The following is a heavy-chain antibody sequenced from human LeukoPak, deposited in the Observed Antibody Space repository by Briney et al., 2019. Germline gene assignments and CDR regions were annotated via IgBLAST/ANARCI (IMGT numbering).Heavy chain of an antibody. CDR1: GYTFTGYY. CDR3: ARAHVVGADGGDY. Sequence: ASVKVSCKASGYTFTGYYMHWVRQPPAQGLEWMGWINPNSGGTNYPQKFQGRVTMTRDTSISTAYMELSRLRSDDTAGYYCARAHVVGADGGDYWAQGTLVTVSS. CDR2: INPNSGGT. D-gene: IGHD1-26*01. V-gene: IGHV1-2*02. J-gene: IGHJ4*02.